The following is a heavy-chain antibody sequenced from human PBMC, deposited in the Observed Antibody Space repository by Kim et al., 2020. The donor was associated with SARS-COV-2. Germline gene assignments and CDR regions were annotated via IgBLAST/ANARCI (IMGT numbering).Heavy chain of an antibody. Sequence: ASVKVSCKASGYTLTSYYIHWVRQAPGQGLEWMGVINPNDGSTTYPQNFQGRVTMTRATSTSTVYMELNSLRSEDTAVFYCARGQTSMIRGAFYYFDIWG. V-gene: IGHV1-46*01. CDR1: GYTLTSYY. D-gene: IGHD3-10*01. CDR2: INPNDGST. J-gene: IGHJ4*01. CDR3: ARGQTSMIRGAFYYFDI.